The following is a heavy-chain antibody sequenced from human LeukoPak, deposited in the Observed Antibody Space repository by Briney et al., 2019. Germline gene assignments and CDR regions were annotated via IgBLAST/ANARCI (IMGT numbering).Heavy chain of an antibody. CDR1: GYTFTNFG. V-gene: IGHV1-18*01. D-gene: IGHD4-23*01. J-gene: IGHJ3*01. Sequence: ASVKVSCKAFGYTFTNFGITWVRQAPGQGLEWMGWISAYNGDTKYGQNFQGRVTMTTDTSTSTAYMDLRSLSSDDTAVYYCARDMSTAVTPISYAFDVWGQGTMVTVSS. CDR2: ISAYNGDT. CDR3: ARDMSTAVTPISYAFDV.